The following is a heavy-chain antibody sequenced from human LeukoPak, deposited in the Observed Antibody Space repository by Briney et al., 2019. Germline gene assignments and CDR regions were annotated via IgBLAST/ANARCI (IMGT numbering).Heavy chain of an antibody. Sequence: SETLSLTCAVSGYSISSGYYWGWIRQPPGKGLEWIGSIYHSGSTYYNPSLKSRVTISVDTSKNQFSLKVSSVTAADTAVYYCARQAIAATGHWFDPWGQGTLVTVSS. V-gene: IGHV4-38-2*01. D-gene: IGHD2-15*01. J-gene: IGHJ5*02. CDR3: ARQAIAATGHWFDP. CDR1: GYSISSGYY. CDR2: IYHSGST.